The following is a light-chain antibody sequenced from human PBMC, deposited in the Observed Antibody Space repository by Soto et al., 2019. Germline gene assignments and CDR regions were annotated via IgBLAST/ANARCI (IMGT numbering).Light chain of an antibody. J-gene: IGLJ2*01. CDR1: SGHSSYA. V-gene: IGLV4-69*01. CDR2: VNNDGSH. Sequence: QPVLTQSPSASASLGASVKLTCTLSSGHSSYAIAWHQQQPEKGPRYLMKVNNDGSHSKGDGIPDRFSGSSSGAERYLTISSLQSEDEADYCCQTWGTGIRVFGGGTKLTVL. CDR3: QTWGTGIRV.